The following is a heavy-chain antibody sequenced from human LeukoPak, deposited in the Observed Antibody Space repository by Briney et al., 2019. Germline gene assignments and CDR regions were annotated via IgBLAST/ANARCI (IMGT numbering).Heavy chain of an antibody. CDR1: GYSISSGYY. CDR3: FRANTFGGVIAQLEY. V-gene: IGHV4-38-2*01. Sequence: PSETLSLTCAVSGYSISSGYYWGWIRQPPGKGLEWIGNLHHSGRTYFHSSLKSRVTISVDTSKNQFSLKPSSVTAADTAVYYCFRANTFGGVIAQLEYWGQGTLV. J-gene: IGHJ4*02. CDR2: LHHSGRT. D-gene: IGHD3-16*02.